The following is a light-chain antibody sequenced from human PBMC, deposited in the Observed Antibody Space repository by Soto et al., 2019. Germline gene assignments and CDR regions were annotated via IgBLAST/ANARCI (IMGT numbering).Light chain of an antibody. CDR2: EAS. V-gene: IGLV2-23*01. J-gene: IGLJ3*02. CDR3: CSLTNGATWV. CDR1: NSDVGSHNF. Sequence: QSVLTQPASVSGSPGQSITISCTGTNSDVGSHNFVSWYQQYPGKAPKLLIYEASKRPSGLSNRFSGSKSGNTASLTISGLQAEDEADYYCCSLTNGATWVFGGGPKL.